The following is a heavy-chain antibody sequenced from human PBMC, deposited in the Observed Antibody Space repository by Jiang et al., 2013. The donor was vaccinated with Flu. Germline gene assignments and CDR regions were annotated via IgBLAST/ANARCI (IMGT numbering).Heavy chain of an antibody. CDR2: TVPRLNII. CDR3: ASTRGGFQEPFDY. V-gene: IGHV1-69*04. J-gene: IGHJ4*02. Sequence: GAEVKKPGSSVKVSCKASGDTFGNYAISWARQAPGQGLEWMARTVPRLNIINYAQKFQDRVTITADKSTNTVYMELSSLRSDDTALYYCASTRGGFQEPFDYWGQGTKVTVSS. CDR1: GDTFGNYA. D-gene: IGHD1-26*01.